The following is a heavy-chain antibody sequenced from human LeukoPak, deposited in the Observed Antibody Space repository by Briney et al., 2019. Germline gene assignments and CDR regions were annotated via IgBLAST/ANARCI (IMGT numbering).Heavy chain of an antibody. D-gene: IGHD3-10*01. J-gene: IGHJ4*02. CDR1: GGTFSSYA. V-gene: IGHV1-69*05. Sequence: PAASVTVSCKASGGTFSSYAISWVRQAPGQGLEWMGGIIPIFGTANYAQKFQGRVTITTDESTSTAYMELSSLRSEDTAVYYCARDRYYGSGSYYSFDYWGQGTLVTVSS. CDR3: ARDRYYGSGSYYSFDY. CDR2: IIPIFGTA.